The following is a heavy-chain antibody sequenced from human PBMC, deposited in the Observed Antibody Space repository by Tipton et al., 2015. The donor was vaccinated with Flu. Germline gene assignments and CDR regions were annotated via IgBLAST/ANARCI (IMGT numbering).Heavy chain of an antibody. J-gene: IGHJ6*02. CDR3: AHTYYDFWSGYYTHYYYYGMDV. CDR2: ISAYNGNT. CDR1: GYTFTSYG. V-gene: IGHV1-18*01. Sequence: QLVQSGAEVKKPGASVKVSCKASGYTFTSYGISWVRQAPGQGLEWMGWISAYNGNTNYAQKLQGRVTMTTDTSTSTAYMELRSLRSDDTAVYYCAHTYYDFWSGYYTHYYYYGMDVWGQGTTVTVSS. D-gene: IGHD3-3*01.